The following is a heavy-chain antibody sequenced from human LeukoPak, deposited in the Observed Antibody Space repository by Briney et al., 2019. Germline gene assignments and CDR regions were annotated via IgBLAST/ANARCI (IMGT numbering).Heavy chain of an antibody. Sequence: PGESLRLSCAASGFTFRNSGMHWVRQAPGKGLEWVAVIWYDGSNEYYADAVKGRLIISRDNSKNTVHLQMNSLRVEDTSVYYCAREISIFVNAFDLWGQGTLVAVSS. J-gene: IGHJ3*01. CDR1: GFTFRNSG. V-gene: IGHV3-33*01. CDR2: IWYDGSNE. CDR3: AREISIFVNAFDL.